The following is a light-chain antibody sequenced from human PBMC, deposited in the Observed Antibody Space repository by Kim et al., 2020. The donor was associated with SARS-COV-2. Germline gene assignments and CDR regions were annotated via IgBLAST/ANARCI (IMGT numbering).Light chain of an antibody. CDR2: AAS. CDR3: QQYYSYPRT. J-gene: IGKJ1*01. V-gene: IGKV1-8*01. CDR1: QHISGH. Sequence: APTGNRVTITCRASQHISGHLVWYQQKPGKAPKLLIYAASTLQSGVPSRFSGSGSGTDFTLTISCLQSEDFATYYCQQYYSYPRTFGQGTKVDIK.